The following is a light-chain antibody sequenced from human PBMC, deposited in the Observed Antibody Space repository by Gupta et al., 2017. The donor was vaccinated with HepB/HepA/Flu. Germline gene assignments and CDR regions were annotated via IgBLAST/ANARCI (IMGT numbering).Light chain of an antibody. CDR2: HKN. J-gene: IGLJ3*02. Sequence: QSVLTQSPSASGTPGQTVTISCSGSRSNIGSTTVNWYQQLPATAPKLLIYHKNQRPSGVMARGLSYSPGNTASSLTXGXPSEEEXDDYCGKWGDGIRSRVFGGGTTLTVL. CDR3: GKWGDGIRSRV. CDR1: RSNIGSTT. V-gene: IGLV1-44*01.